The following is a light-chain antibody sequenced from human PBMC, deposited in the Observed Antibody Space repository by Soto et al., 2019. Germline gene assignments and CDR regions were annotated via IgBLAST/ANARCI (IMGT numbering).Light chain of an antibody. CDR2: DVS. J-gene: IGLJ2*01. Sequence: QSALTQPASVSGSPGQSITISCTGTSSDVGGYNYVSWYQQHPVKPPKLMIYDVSDRPSGVSNRFSGSKSGNTASLTISVLQAEDEADYYCSSYTSSNTLVFGGGTKLTVL. V-gene: IGLV2-14*03. CDR3: SSYTSSNTLV. CDR1: SSDVGGYNY.